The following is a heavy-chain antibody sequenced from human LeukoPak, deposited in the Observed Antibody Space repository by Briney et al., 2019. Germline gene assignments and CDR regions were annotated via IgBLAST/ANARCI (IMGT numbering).Heavy chain of an antibody. J-gene: IGHJ4*02. CDR2: IYSGGST. V-gene: IGHV3-53*01. CDR1: GFTVSSNY. Sequence: GGPLRLSCAASGFTVSSNYMSWVRQAPGKGLEWVSVIYSGGSTYYADSVKGRFTISRDNSKNTLYLQMNSLRAEDTAVYYCAKDMRGVVLVPRAYYFDSWGQGTLVTVSS. CDR3: AKDMRGVVLVPRAYYFDS. D-gene: IGHD2-8*02.